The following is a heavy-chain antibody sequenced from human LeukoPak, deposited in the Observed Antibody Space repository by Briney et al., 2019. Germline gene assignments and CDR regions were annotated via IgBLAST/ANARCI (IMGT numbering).Heavy chain of an antibody. V-gene: IGHV1-2*02. D-gene: IGHD2-8*01. CDR2: IDPNNGDT. CDR1: AYTFTGYY. CDR3: ARRSRNGLDAFDI. Sequence: GASVKVFCKASAYTFTGYYLHWVRQAPGQGPEWVGWIDPNNGDTDYAQEFQGRVSMTRVRSISTAYMELSRLTSDDTAVYYCARRSRNGLDAFDIWGQGTMVTVSS. J-gene: IGHJ3*02.